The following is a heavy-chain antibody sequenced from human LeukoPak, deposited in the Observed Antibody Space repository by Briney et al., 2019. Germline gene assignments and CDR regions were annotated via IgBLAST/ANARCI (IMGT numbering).Heavy chain of an antibody. V-gene: IGHV1-2*06. CDR2: INPNSGGT. J-gene: IGHJ4*02. CDR3: ATGPVLRFLEWLPYFDY. Sequence: GASVKVSCKASGYTFTGYYMHWVRQAPGQGLEWMGRINPNSGGTNYAQKFQGRVTMTRDTSISTAYMELSRLRSDDTAVYYCATGPVLRFLEWLPYFDYWGQGTLVTVSS. CDR1: GYTFTGYY. D-gene: IGHD3-3*01.